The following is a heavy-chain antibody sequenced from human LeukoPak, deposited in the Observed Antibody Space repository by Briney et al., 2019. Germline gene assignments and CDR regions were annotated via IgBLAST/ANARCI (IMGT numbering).Heavy chain of an antibody. V-gene: IGHV3-23*01. CDR1: GFTFSSYG. CDR2: ISGSGGST. D-gene: IGHD5-18*01. Sequence: GGSLRLSCAASGFTFSSYGMSWVRQAPGKGLEWVSAISGSGGSTYYADSVKGRFTISRDNSKNTLYLQMNSLRAEDTVVYYCAKYAYSYCYRAYYYYMDVWGKGTTVTVSS. J-gene: IGHJ6*03. CDR3: AKYAYSYCYRAYYYYMDV.